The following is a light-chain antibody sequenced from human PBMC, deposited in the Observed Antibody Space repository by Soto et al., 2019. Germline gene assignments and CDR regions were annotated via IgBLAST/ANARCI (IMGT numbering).Light chain of an antibody. J-gene: IGLJ1*01. V-gene: IGLV2-14*01. CDR1: SSDVGGYNY. Sequence: QSVLTQPASVSGSPGQSITISCTGTSSDVGGYNYVSWYQQHPGKAPKLMIYEVSNRPSGVSNRFSGSKSGNTASLTISGLQAEDEADYYCSSYTSTHGVFGTGTKV. CDR2: EVS. CDR3: SSYTSTHGV.